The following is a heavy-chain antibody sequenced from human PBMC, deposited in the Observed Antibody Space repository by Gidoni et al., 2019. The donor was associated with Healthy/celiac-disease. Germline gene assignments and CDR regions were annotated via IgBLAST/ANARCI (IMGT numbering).Heavy chain of an antibody. CDR3: AKFVVVAATTLLDAFDI. Sequence: QVQLVESGGGVVQPGRSLRLSCAASGFTFSSYGMHWVRQAPGKGLEWVAVISYDGSNKYYADSVKGRFTISRDNSKNTLYLQMNSLRAEDTAVYYCAKFVVVAATTLLDAFDIWGQGTMVTVSS. D-gene: IGHD2-15*01. CDR2: ISYDGSNK. V-gene: IGHV3-30*18. J-gene: IGHJ3*02. CDR1: GFTFSSYG.